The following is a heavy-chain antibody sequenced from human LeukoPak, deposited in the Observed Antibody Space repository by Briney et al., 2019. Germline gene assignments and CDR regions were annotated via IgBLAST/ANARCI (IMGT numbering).Heavy chain of an antibody. CDR3: ARDARTVTTELGYYYYGMDV. CDR2: ISAYNGNT. D-gene: IGHD4-11*01. V-gene: IGHV1-18*04. J-gene: IGHJ6*02. CDR1: GYTFTSYG. Sequence: ASVKVSCKASGYTFTSYGISWVRQAPGQGLEWMGWISAYNGNTNYAQKLQGRVTMTTDTSTSTAYMEPRSLRSDDTAVYYCARDARTVTTELGYYYYGMDVWGQGTTVTVSS.